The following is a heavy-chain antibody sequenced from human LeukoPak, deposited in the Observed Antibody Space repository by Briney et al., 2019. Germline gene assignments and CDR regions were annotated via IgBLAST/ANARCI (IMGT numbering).Heavy chain of an antibody. D-gene: IGHD3-3*02. V-gene: IGHV4-34*01. Sequence: SSETLSLTCAVYGGSFSGYYWSWIRQPPGKGLEWIGETNHSGSTNYNPSLKSRVTISVDTSKNQFSLKLSSVTAADTAVYYCARGRKNRIFGVVPLNYWGQGTLVTVSS. J-gene: IGHJ4*02. CDR2: TNHSGST. CDR1: GGSFSGYY. CDR3: ARGRKNRIFGVVPLNY.